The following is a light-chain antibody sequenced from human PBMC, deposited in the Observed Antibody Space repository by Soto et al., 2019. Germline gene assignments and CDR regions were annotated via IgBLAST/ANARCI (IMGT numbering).Light chain of an antibody. CDR1: SSDIGSNNY. CDR3: SSYTTTTRL. CDR2: AVS. Sequence: QSALTQPASVSGSPGQSITISCTGTSSDIGSNNYVSWFQQRPSKAPTLIIYAVSNRPSEVSTHFSGSKSGNTASLTISGLLPEDEAEYFGSSYTTTTRLFGGGTKLTVL. V-gene: IGLV2-14*01. J-gene: IGLJ3*02.